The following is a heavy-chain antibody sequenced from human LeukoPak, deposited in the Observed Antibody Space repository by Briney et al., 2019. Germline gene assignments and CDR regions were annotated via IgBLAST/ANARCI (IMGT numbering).Heavy chain of an antibody. D-gene: IGHD4-17*01. CDR1: GFTFSSYW. CDR2: IKQDGSEK. V-gene: IGHV3-7*01. J-gene: IGHJ3*02. Sequence: GGSLRLSCAASGFTFSSYWMSWVRQAPGKGLEWVANIKQDGSEKYYVDSVKGRFTISRDNAKNSLYLQMNSLRAEDTAVYYCARDRGYGDYVGAFDIWGQGTMVTVSS. CDR3: ARDRGYGDYVGAFDI.